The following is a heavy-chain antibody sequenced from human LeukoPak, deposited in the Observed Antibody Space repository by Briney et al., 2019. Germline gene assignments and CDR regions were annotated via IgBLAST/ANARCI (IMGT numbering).Heavy chain of an antibody. Sequence: KTGGSLRLSCAASGFTFSSYSMNWVRQAPGKGLEWVSSISSSSSYIYYADSVKGRFTISRDNAKNSLYLQMNSLRAEDTAVYYCARVLGGITGGYFDYWGQGTLVTVSS. J-gene: IGHJ4*02. CDR3: ARVLGGITGGYFDY. V-gene: IGHV3-21*01. D-gene: IGHD2-8*02. CDR1: GFTFSSYS. CDR2: ISSSSSYI.